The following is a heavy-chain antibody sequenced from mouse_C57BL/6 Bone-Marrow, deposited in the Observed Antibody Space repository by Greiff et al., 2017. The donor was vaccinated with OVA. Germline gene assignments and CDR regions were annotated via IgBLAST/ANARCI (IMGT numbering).Heavy chain of an antibody. CDR1: GYTFTDYY. D-gene: IGHD2-3*01. CDR2: INPNNGGT. J-gene: IGHJ3*01. Sequence: EVQLQQSGPELVKPGASVKISCKASGYTFTDYYMNWVKQSHGKSLEWIGDINPNNGGTSYNQKFKGKATLTVDKSSSTAYMELRSLTSEDSAVYYCASSFYGYYEGLFAYWGQGTLVTVSA. V-gene: IGHV1-26*01. CDR3: ASSFYGYYEGLFAY.